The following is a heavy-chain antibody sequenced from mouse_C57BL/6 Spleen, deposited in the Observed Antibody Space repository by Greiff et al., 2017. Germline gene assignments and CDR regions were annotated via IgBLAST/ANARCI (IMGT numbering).Heavy chain of an antibody. CDR3: TTDPQPYGYDPFAY. D-gene: IGHD2-2*01. Sequence: VQLKESGAELVRPGASVKLSCTASGFNIKDYYMHWVKQRPEQGLEWIGRIDPEDGDTEYAPNFQGKATMTADTSSNTAYLLLSNLTSEDTAVYYCTTDPQPYGYDPFAYWGQGTLVTVSA. CDR1: GFNIKDYY. V-gene: IGHV14-1*01. J-gene: IGHJ3*01. CDR2: IDPEDGDT.